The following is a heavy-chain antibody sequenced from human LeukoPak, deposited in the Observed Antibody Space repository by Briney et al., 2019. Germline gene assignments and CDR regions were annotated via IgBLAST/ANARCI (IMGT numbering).Heavy chain of an antibody. Sequence: GGSLRLSCAASGFTFSDYYMSWIRQAPGKGLEWVSSISSSSSYIYYADSVKGRFTISRDNAKNSLYLQMNSLRAEDTAVYYCARVPRPWELPVHFDYWGQGTLVTVSS. D-gene: IGHD1-26*01. CDR1: GFTFSDYY. CDR2: ISSSSSYI. J-gene: IGHJ4*02. V-gene: IGHV3-11*06. CDR3: ARVPRPWELPVHFDY.